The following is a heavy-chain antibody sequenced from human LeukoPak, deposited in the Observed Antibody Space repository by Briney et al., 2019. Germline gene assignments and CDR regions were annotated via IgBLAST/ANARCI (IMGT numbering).Heavy chain of an antibody. CDR2: IIPIFGTA. CDR1: GGTFSSYA. D-gene: IGHD5-12*01. J-gene: IGHJ4*02. V-gene: IGHV1-69*13. Sequence: ASVKVSCKASGGTFSSYAISWVRQAPGQGLEWIGGIIPIFGTANYAQKFQGRVTITADESTSTAYMELSSLRSEDTAVYYCARVRGGYEWGVFDYWGQGTLVTVSS. CDR3: ARVRGGYEWGVFDY.